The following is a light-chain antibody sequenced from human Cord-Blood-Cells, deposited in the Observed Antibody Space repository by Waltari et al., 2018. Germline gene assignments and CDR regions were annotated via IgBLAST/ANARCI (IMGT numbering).Light chain of an antibody. CDR1: SSDVGGYNY. J-gene: IGLJ1*01. V-gene: IGLV2-14*01. CDR2: DVS. CDR3: SSYTSSSTYV. Sequence: QSALTQPASVSGSPGQSITISCTGTSSDVGGYNYVSWYQQHPGKVPKLMIYDVSKRPSGVSNLFSGSKSGNTASLTISVLQAEDEADYYCSSYTSSSTYVFGTGTKVTVL.